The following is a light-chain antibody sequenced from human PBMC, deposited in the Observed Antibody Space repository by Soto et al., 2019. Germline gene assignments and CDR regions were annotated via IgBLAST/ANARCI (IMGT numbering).Light chain of an antibody. CDR3: QQYDNSPWT. CDR1: QSVNSNY. CDR2: GAS. V-gene: IGKV3-20*01. J-gene: IGKJ1*01. Sequence: EIVLTQSPGTLSLSPGERATLSCRASQSVNSNYLAWYQQKPGQGPRLLMYGASSRATGIPDRFSGSGSGTDFTLTISRLEPEDFAVYYCQQYDNSPWTFGQGTKVEIK.